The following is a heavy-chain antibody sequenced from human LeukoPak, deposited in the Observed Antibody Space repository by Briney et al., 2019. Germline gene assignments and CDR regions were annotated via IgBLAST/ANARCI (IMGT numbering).Heavy chain of an antibody. Sequence: GGSLRLSCAASGFTFSSYAMSWVRQAPGKGLEWVSAISGSGGSTYYAGSVKGRFTISRDTSKNTLYLQMNSLRAEDTAVYYCAKEGNMVRGVILAPFDYWGQGTLVTVSS. J-gene: IGHJ4*02. CDR3: AKEGNMVRGVILAPFDY. CDR2: ISGSGGST. D-gene: IGHD3-10*01. CDR1: GFTFSSYA. V-gene: IGHV3-23*01.